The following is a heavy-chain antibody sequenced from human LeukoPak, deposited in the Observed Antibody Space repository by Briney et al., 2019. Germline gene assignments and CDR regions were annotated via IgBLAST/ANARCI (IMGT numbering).Heavy chain of an antibody. J-gene: IGHJ6*02. CDR3: TSLGHDFDWLLKPYYYYGVDV. Sequence: PGGSLRLSCAASGFTFSDSVMHWVRQASGKGLEWVGHIRSKANSYATAYAASVKGRFTISRDDSKNTAYLQMNSLKIDDTAVYYCTSLGHDFDWLLKPYYYYGVDVWGQGTTVTVSS. CDR2: IRSKANSYAT. V-gene: IGHV3-73*01. D-gene: IGHD3-9*01. CDR1: GFTFSDSV.